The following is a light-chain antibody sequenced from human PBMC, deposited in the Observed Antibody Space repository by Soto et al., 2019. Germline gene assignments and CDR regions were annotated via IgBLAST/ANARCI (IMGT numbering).Light chain of an antibody. Sequence: MTQSPAALSVAPGERATLSCRASQSVNSNVAWYQKKPGQAPRLLIYDASNRATGIPARFSGSWSGTDYNLTISSVEPEDFAVYYCQQRSSWPFTFGPGTKV. CDR3: QQRSSWPFT. V-gene: IGKV3-11*01. J-gene: IGKJ3*01. CDR2: DAS. CDR1: QSVNSN.